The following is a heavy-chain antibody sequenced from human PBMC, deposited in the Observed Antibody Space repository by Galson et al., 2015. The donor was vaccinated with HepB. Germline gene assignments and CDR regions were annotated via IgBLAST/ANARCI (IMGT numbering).Heavy chain of an antibody. CDR1: GFTFSSYA. Sequence: SLRLSCAASGFTFSSYAMHWVRQAPGKGLEWVAVISYDGSNKYYADSVKGRFTISRDNSKNTLYLQMNSLRAEDTAVYYCARGPDYDFWSGYYTGHTYYYYMDVWGKGTTVTVSS. V-gene: IGHV3-30-3*01. CDR3: ARGPDYDFWSGYYTGHTYYYYMDV. D-gene: IGHD3-3*01. J-gene: IGHJ6*03. CDR2: ISYDGSNK.